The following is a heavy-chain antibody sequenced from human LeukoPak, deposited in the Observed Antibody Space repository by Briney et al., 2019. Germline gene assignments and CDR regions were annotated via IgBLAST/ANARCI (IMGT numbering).Heavy chain of an antibody. CDR2: IYYSGST. V-gene: IGHV4-59*01. D-gene: IGHD5-24*01. CDR1: GGSISSYY. CDR3: ARIDGYNFDY. J-gene: IGHJ4*02. Sequence: SETLSLTCSVSGGSISSYYWSWIRQPPGKGLEWIGYIYYSGSTNYNPSLKSRVTISVETSKNQFSLKLSSVTAADTAVYYCARIDGYNFDYWGQGTLVTVSS.